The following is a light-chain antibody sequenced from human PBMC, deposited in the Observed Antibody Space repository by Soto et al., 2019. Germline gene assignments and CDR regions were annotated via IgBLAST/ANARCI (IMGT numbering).Light chain of an antibody. CDR3: QQTYISSATM. CDR2: DAS. V-gene: IGKV1-39*01. J-gene: IGKJ2*01. Sequence: DIQMTQSPSSLSASVGDKVTITCRASHSISPYLNWYQHKPGKAPKLLIYDASALQSGVPSRFSGSGSGRDFTLNITRLQPEDFATYYCQQTYISSATMFGQGTKVDI. CDR1: HSISPY.